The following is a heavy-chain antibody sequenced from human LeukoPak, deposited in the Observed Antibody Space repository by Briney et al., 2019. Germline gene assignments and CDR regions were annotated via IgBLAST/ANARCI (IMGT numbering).Heavy chain of an antibody. CDR1: GFTFSSYS. J-gene: IGHJ4*02. D-gene: IGHD6-13*01. CDR2: ISSSSSYI. CDR3: AVDSSWSYYFDY. Sequence: TGGSLRLSCAASGFTFSSYSMNWVRQAPGKGLEWVSSISSSSSYIYYADSVKGRFTISRDNAKNSLYLQMNSLRAEDTAVYYCAVDSSWSYYFDYWGQGTLVTVSS. V-gene: IGHV3-21*01.